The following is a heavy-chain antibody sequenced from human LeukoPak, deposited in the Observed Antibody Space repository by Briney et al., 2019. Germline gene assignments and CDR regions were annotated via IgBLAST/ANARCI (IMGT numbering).Heavy chain of an antibody. CDR2: INHSGSA. CDR1: GGSFSRYY. V-gene: IGHV4-34*01. D-gene: IGHD2-15*01. CDR3: ARGSGKVVAATTGRWFDP. Sequence: SETLSLTCAVYGGSFSRYYWTWIRQPPGKGLEWIGEINHSGSANYNPSLKSRVTISLDTSKNQFSLRLSSVTAADTAVYYCARGSGKVVAATTGRWFDPWGQGTLVTVSS. J-gene: IGHJ5*02.